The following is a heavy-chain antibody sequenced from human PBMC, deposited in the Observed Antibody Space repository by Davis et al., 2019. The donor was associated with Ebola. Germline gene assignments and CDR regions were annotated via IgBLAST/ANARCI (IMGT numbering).Heavy chain of an antibody. CDR3: TTGHHTVTHY. CDR2: IKSKTDGGTT. Sequence: GGPLRPSCPPPGFTFSSYWMSWVRQAPGKGLEWVGRIKSKTDGGTTDYAAPVKGRFTISRDDSKNTLYLQMNSLKTEDTAVYYCTTGHHTVTHYWGQGTLVTVSS. V-gene: IGHV3-15*01. D-gene: IGHD4-17*01. CDR1: GFTFSSYW. J-gene: IGHJ4*02.